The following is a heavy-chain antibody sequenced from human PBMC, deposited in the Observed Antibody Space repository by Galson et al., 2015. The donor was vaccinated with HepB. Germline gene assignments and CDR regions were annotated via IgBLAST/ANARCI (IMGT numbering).Heavy chain of an antibody. CDR1: GFTFDDYA. CDR2: ISWNSGSI. J-gene: IGHJ3*02. Sequence: SLRLSCAASGFTFDDYAMHWVRQAPGKGLEWVSGISWNSGSIGYADSVKGRFTISRDNAKNSLYLQMNSLRAEDTALYYCAKASQWLRPFDIWGQGTMVTVSS. V-gene: IGHV3-9*01. D-gene: IGHD6-19*01. CDR3: AKASQWLRPFDI.